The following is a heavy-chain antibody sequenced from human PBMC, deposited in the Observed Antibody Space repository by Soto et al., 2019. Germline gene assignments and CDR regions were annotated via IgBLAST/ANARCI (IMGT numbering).Heavy chain of an antibody. D-gene: IGHD2-21*02. CDR2: VYYSGGA. CDR3: TRDGDGRMTTNPYYYYGMDV. CDR1: VGSISCYY. J-gene: IGHJ6*02. V-gene: IGHV4-59*01. Sequence: LXLTCTVSVGSISCYYWSWIRQPPWKGLEWIGNVYYSGGAKYNPSVKRRVSISVDTSKNQFSLNLSSVTAADTAVYYCTRDGDGRMTTNPYYYYGMDVWGPGITVTVSS.